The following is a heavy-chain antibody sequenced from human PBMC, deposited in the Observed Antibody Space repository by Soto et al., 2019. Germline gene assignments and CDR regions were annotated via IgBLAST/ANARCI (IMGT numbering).Heavy chain of an antibody. J-gene: IGHJ6*02. CDR2: IIPIFGTA. CDR3: ARLGPEQLARFTPYYYYGMDV. V-gene: IGHV1-69*06. CDR1: GGTFSSYA. D-gene: IGHD6-6*01. Sequence: ASVKVSCKASGGTFSSYAISWVRQAPGQGLEWMGGIIPIFGTANYAQKFQGRVTITADKSTSTAYMELSSLRSEDTAVYYCARLGPEQLARFTPYYYYGMDVWGQGTTVTVSS.